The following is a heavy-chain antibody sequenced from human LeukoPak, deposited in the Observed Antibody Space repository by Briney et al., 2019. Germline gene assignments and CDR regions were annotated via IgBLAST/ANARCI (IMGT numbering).Heavy chain of an antibody. V-gene: IGHV4-61*01. D-gene: IGHD4-17*01. CDR1: GASVSSDSYY. Sequence: PSETLSLTCTVSGASVSSDSYYWTWIRQPPGKGLEWIGYIYYTGSTYYNPSLKSRVTISVDSSKNQFSLKLNSVTAADTAVYYCARDSSTVTTRHFDYWGQGTLVTVSS. CDR2: IYYTGST. CDR3: ARDSSTVTTRHFDY. J-gene: IGHJ4*02.